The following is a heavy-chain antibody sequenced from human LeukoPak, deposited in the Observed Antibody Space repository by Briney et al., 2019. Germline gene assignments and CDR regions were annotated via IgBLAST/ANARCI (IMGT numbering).Heavy chain of an antibody. CDR1: GGTFSSYA. V-gene: IGHV1-69*06. J-gene: IGHJ4*02. Sequence: GASVKVSCKASGGTFSSYAISWVRQAPGQGLEWMGGIIPIFGTANYAQKFQGRVTITADKSTSTAYMELSSLRAEDTAVYYCARSGKIYFDWLLDYWGQGTLVTVSS. CDR3: ARSGKIYFDWLLDY. CDR2: IIPIFGTA. D-gene: IGHD3-9*01.